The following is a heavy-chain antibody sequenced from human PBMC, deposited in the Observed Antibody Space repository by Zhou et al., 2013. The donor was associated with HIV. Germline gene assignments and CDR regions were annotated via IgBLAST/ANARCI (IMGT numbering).Heavy chain of an antibody. Sequence: QVQLVQSGAEVKKPGPSVKVSCKASDYTFTSYGISWLRQAPGQGLEWMGWISAYNGNTIYTQKLQGRVTMTTDTSTSTAYMELRSLRSDDTAVYYCARRPEFFGYMDVWGKGTDGHRLL. CDR3: ARRPEFFGYMDV. V-gene: IGHV1-18*01. CDR2: ISAYNGNT. D-gene: IGHD3-10*01. CDR1: DYTFTSYG. J-gene: IGHJ6*03.